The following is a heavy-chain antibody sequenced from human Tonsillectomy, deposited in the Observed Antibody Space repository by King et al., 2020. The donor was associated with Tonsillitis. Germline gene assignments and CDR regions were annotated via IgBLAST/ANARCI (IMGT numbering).Heavy chain of an antibody. CDR3: ASSPGPDYYDSSGYYYWYFDL. D-gene: IGHD3-22*01. J-gene: IGHJ2*01. CDR2: IIPIFGTA. V-gene: IGHV1-69*01. CDR1: GGTFSSYA. Sequence: QLVQSGAEVKKPGSSVKVSCKASGGTFSSYAISWVRQAPGQGLEWMGGIIPIFGTANYAQKFQGRVTITADESTSTAYMELSSLRSEDTAVYYCASSPGPDYYDSSGYYYWYFDLWGRGTLVTVSS.